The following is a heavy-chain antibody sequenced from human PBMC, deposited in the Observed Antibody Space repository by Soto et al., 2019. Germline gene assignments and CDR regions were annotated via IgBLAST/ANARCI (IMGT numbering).Heavy chain of an antibody. CDR1: GYSFTSYW. CDR3: ARVNRIGNYKIAAHPSDAFDI. D-gene: IGHD6-6*01. CDR2: IYPGDSDT. Sequence: EVQLVQSGAEVKKPGESLKISCKGSGYSFTSYWIGWVRQMPGKGLEWMGIIYPGDSDTRYSPSFQGQVTISADKSISTAYLQWSSLKASDTAMYYCARVNRIGNYKIAAHPSDAFDIWGQGTMVTVSS. J-gene: IGHJ3*02. V-gene: IGHV5-51*01.